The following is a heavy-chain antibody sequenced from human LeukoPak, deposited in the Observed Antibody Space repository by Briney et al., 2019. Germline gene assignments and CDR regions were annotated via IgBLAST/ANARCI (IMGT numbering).Heavy chain of an antibody. D-gene: IGHD5-12*01. J-gene: IGHJ4*02. CDR1: GFTFSSYG. V-gene: IGHV3-30*02. CDR2: IRYDGSNK. Sequence: GGSLRLSCAASGFTFSSYGMHWVRQAPGKGLEWVAFIRYDGSNKYYADSVKGRFTISRDNAKNSLYLQMNSLRAEDTAVYYCARGYSGYDGYFDYWGQGTLVTVSS. CDR3: ARGYSGYDGYFDY.